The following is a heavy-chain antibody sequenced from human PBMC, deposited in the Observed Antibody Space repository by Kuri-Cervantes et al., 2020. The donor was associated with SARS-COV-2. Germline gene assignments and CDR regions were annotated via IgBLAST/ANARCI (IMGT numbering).Heavy chain of an antibody. D-gene: IGHD3-3*01. CDR2: ISSSSSAI. V-gene: IGHV3-48*01. CDR1: GFTFSSYS. Sequence: GESLKISCAASGFTFSSYSMNWVRQAPGKGLEWVSYISSSSSAIYYADSVKGRFTISRDNAKNSLYLQMNSLRGEDTAVYYCARDDNSLDFWSGYGYYYGMGVWGQGTTVTVSS. CDR3: ARDDNSLDFWSGYGYYYGMGV. J-gene: IGHJ6*02.